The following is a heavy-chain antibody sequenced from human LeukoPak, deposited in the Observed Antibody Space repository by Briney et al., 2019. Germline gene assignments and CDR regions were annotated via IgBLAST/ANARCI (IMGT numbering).Heavy chain of an antibody. CDR2: SNPNSGGT. CDR3: ARDVPCGGDCYSWSSTGY. CDR1: GYTFTGYY. V-gene: IGHV1-2*02. D-gene: IGHD2-21*02. J-gene: IGHJ4*02. Sequence: ASVKVSCKASGYTFTGYYMHWVRQAPGQGLEWMGWSNPNSGGTNYAQKFQGRVTMARDTSISTAYMELSRLRSDDTAVYYCARDVPCGGDCYSWSSTGYWGQGTLVTVSS.